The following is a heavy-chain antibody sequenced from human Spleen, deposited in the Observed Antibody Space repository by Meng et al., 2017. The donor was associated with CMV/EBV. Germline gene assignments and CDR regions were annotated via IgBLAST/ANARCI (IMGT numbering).Heavy chain of an antibody. J-gene: IGHJ4*02. CDR3: ARGGAGDDSSGYHYYFDY. Sequence: SETLSLTCAVSGGSFSSNNYWSWVRQPPGKGLEWIGEVYHSGSTYYNPSLKSRVTISVDTSKNQFSLQLSSVTAADTAVYYCARGGAGDDSSGYHYYFDYWGQGTLVTVSS. CDR2: VYHSGST. CDR1: GGSFSSNNY. V-gene: IGHV4-4*02. D-gene: IGHD3-22*01.